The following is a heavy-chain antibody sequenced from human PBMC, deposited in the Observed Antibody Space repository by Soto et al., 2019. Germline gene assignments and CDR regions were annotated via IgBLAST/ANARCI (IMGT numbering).Heavy chain of an antibody. CDR2: IYHSGGT. CDR1: GASIGGSTFY. D-gene: IGHD3-9*01. V-gene: IGHV4-39*01. J-gene: IGHJ4*02. CDR3: ARHRSYSDILTGYFDS. Sequence: QLHLQESGPGLLKPSETLSLTCTVSGASIGGSTFYWGWLRQSPGRGLEWIGSIYHSGGTYYNPSRKSRITLSVDTSKNHFSLRLDSVTAADTALYFCARHRSYSDILTGYFDSWGQGAQVYVSP.